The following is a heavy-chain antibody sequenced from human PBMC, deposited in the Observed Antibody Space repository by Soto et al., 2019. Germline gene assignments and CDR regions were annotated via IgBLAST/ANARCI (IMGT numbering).Heavy chain of an antibody. CDR1: GGSISSGGYY. CDR2: IYYSGST. Sequence: QVQLQESGPGLVKPSQTLSLTCTVSGGSISSGGYYWRWIRQHPGKGLEWIGYIYYSGSTYNNRSLKSRVSISVDTSKNQFSLKLSSVTAADTAVYYCARMYSGSFPDYWGQGTLVIVSS. CDR3: ARMYSGSFPDY. J-gene: IGHJ4*02. V-gene: IGHV4-31*03. D-gene: IGHD1-26*01.